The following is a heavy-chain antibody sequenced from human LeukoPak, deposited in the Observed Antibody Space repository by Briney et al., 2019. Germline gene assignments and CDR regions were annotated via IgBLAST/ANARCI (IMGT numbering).Heavy chain of an antibody. D-gene: IGHD2-15*01. CDR2: IYYSGST. Sequence: SESLSLTCTVSGGSISSSIYYWGWIRPSPGKGLEWIGYIYYSGSTNYNPSLKSRVTISVDTSKNQFSLKLSSVTAADTAVYYCARKAAREFDPWGQGTLVTVSS. CDR3: ARKAAREFDP. CDR1: GGSISSSIYY. J-gene: IGHJ5*02. V-gene: IGHV4-61*05.